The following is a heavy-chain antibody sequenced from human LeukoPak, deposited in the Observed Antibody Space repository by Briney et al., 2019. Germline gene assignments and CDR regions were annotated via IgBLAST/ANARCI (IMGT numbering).Heavy chain of an antibody. D-gene: IGHD5-12*01. J-gene: IGHJ6*02. CDR3: ASSEATTTPPPYGMDV. Sequence: SETLSLTCTVSGGSISSGGYYWSWIRQHPGKGLEWIGYIYYSGGTFNNPSLKSRVTISVDMSKNQFSLKLYSVTTADTAVYYCASSEATTTPPPYGMDVWGRGTTVTVSS. CDR1: GGSISSGGYY. CDR2: IYYSGGT. V-gene: IGHV4-31*03.